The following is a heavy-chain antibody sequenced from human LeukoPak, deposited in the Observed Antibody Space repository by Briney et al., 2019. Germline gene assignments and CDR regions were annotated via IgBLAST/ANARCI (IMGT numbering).Heavy chain of an antibody. Sequence: ASVKVSCKASGYTFTGYYMHWVRQAPGQGLEWMGWINPNSGGTNYAQKFQGRVTMTRDTSISTAYMELSRLRSDDTAVYYCASLYYYGSGSVEDYYYGMDVWGQGTTVTVSS. J-gene: IGHJ6*02. D-gene: IGHD3-10*01. V-gene: IGHV1-2*02. CDR3: ASLYYYGSGSVEDYYYGMDV. CDR2: INPNSGGT. CDR1: GYTFTGYY.